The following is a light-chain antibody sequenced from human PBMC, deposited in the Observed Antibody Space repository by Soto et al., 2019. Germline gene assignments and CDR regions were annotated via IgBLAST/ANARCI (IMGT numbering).Light chain of an antibody. J-gene: IGKJ3*01. CDR1: QNVNNK. Sequence: EIVMTQSPATLSVSPGEGATLSCRASQNVNNKLAWYQQKPGQPPRLLIYDASTRATGIPARFSGSRSGTEFTLTINSLQSEDFAVYYCLQYNNWPPFTFGPGTKVDIK. V-gene: IGKV3-15*01. CDR2: DAS. CDR3: LQYNNWPPFT.